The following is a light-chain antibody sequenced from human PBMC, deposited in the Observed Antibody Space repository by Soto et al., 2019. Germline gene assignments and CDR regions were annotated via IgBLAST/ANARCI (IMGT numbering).Light chain of an antibody. Sequence: QSVLTQSPSASGSPGQSVTISCTGTSSDIGGYNSVSWYQQHPGKAPKVMIYDVTKRPSGVPDRFSGSKSGNTASLTVSGLQAEDEADYYCSSYTRSSTLVFGGGTKLTVL. CDR1: SSDIGGYNS. J-gene: IGLJ3*02. CDR3: SSYTRSSTLV. V-gene: IGLV2-8*01. CDR2: DVT.